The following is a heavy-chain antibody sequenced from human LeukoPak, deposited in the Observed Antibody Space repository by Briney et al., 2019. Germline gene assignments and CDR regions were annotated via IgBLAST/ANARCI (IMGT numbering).Heavy chain of an antibody. CDR1: GFTFGDYA. Sequence: GGSLRLSCTASGFTFGDYAMSWVRQAPGKGLEWVGFIRSKAYGGTTEYAASVKGRFTISRDYSKSIAYLQMNSLKTEDTAVYYCTRESIRAFDIWGQGTMVTVSS. CDR2: IRSKAYGGTT. D-gene: IGHD6-6*01. V-gene: IGHV3-49*04. J-gene: IGHJ3*02. CDR3: TRESIRAFDI.